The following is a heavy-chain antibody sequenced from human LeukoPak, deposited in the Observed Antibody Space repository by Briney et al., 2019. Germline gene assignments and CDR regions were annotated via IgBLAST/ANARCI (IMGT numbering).Heavy chain of an antibody. D-gene: IGHD1-1*01. Sequence: SGTLSLTCAVSGGSISSNNWWGWVRQPPGQGLEWIGEIYHSGSPNYNPSLKSRVTISVDKSRNHFSLNLSSVTAADTAVYYCARVNINNWHSCDYWGQGTLVTVSS. CDR3: ARVNINNWHSCDY. CDR1: GGSISSNNW. J-gene: IGHJ4*02. CDR2: IYHSGSP. V-gene: IGHV4-4*02.